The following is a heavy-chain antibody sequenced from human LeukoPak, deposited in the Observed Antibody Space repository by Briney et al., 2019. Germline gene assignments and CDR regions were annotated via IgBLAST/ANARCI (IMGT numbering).Heavy chain of an antibody. D-gene: IGHD3-16*02. CDR2: IYYSGST. CDR1: GGSISSYY. V-gene: IGHV4-59*01. CDR3: ARYVWGSYPTFEDY. J-gene: IGHJ4*01. Sequence: PSETLSLTCTVSGGSISSYYWSWIRQPPGKGLEWIGYIYYSGSTNYNPSLKSRVTISVDTSKNQFSLKLSSVTAADTAVYYCARYVWGSYPTFEDYWGHGTLVTVSS.